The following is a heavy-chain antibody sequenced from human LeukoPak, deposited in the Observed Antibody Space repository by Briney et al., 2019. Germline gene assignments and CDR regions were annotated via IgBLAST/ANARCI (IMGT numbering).Heavy chain of an antibody. CDR2: ISSDGSNK. D-gene: IGHD2-21*02. V-gene: IGHV3-30*18. CDR1: GFTLITYG. CDR3: AKPHVTSNWYYCHY. Sequence: PGGSLRLSCAASGFTLITYGMHSVRQAPGKGLEWVAVISSDGSNKLYADSVKGRFTISRDGSKNTLYLQMNSLRPDDTAVYFCAKPHVTSNWYYCHYWGQGTLVTVSS. J-gene: IGHJ4*02.